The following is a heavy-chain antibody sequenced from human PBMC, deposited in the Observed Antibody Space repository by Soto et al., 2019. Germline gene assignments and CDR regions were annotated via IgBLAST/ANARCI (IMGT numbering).Heavy chain of an antibody. Sequence: EVQLLESGGGLVQPGGSLRLSCAASGFTFSIYAMSWVRQAPGKGLEWVSGISSSGGTTYSADSVKGRFTISRDNSKNTLYLQINSLRAEDTAVYFCAKRNWNCSSTSCFVLGAFDIWGQGTVVTVSS. J-gene: IGHJ3*02. CDR1: GFTFSIYA. CDR2: ISSSGGTT. CDR3: AKRNWNCSSTSCFVLGAFDI. D-gene: IGHD2-2*01. V-gene: IGHV3-23*01.